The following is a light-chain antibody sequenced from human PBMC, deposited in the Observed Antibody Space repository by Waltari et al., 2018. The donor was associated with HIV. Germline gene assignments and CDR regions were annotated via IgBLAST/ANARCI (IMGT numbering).Light chain of an antibody. CDR2: QDS. CDR1: KLGDKY. CDR3: QAWDSNTPV. V-gene: IGLV3-1*01. J-gene: IGLJ2*01. Sequence: SYELTQPPSVSVSPGQPASITCSGDKLGDKYACWYQQKPGQSPVLVSYQDSKRPSGVPERLSGSNSGNTATLTISGTQAVDEADYYCQAWDSNTPVFGGGTKLTVL.